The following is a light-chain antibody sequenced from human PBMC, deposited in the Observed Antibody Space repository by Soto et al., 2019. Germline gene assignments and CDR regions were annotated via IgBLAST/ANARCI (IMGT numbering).Light chain of an antibody. J-gene: IGKJ1*01. CDR2: DAS. CDR1: QSVSKW. CDR3: QQYDSFSVT. Sequence: DIQMTQSPSTLSADAVDRVIITCRASQSVSKWLAWYQQKPGKAPTLLMYDASNLQGGVPFRFSGSGSGTEFTLTISSLQPDDFATYYCQQYDSFSVTFGQGTKVDIK. V-gene: IGKV1-5*01.